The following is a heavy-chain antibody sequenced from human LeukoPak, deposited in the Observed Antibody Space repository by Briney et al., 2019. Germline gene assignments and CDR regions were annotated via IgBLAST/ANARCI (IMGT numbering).Heavy chain of an antibody. CDR2: IYHSGST. CDR1: GGSISSGGYS. D-gene: IGHD3-3*01. CDR3: ARNDFWSGYAFDI. J-gene: IGHJ3*02. V-gene: IGHV4-30-2*01. Sequence: SETQSLTCAVSGGSISSGGYSWSWIRQPPGKGLEWIGYIYHSGSTYYNPSLKSRVTISVDRSKNQFSLKLSSVTAADTAVYYCARNDFWSGYAFDIWGQGTMVTVSS.